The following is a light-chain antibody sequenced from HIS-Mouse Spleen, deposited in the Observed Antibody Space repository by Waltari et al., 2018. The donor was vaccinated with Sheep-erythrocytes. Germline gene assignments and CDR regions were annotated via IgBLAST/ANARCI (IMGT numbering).Light chain of an antibody. Sequence: DIQMTQSPSSLSASVGDRVTITCRASQGISNCLAWFQHKPVKAPNSLIYAASSLQSVVPSKFSGSGSGTDFTLAISSLQPEDFATYYCQQYNSYPPRVTFGQGTRLEIK. V-gene: IGKV1-16*02. CDR1: QGISNC. CDR2: AAS. CDR3: QQYNSYPPRVT. J-gene: IGKJ5*01.